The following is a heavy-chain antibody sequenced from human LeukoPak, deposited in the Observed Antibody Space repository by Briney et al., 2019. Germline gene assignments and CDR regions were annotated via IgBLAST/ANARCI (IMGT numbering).Heavy chain of an antibody. J-gene: IGHJ4*02. CDR1: GFTFSSYG. V-gene: IGHV3-30*18. D-gene: IGHD2/OR15-2a*01. Sequence: PGGSLRLSCAASGFTFSSYGMHWVRQAPGKGLEWVAVISYDGSNKYYADSVKGRFTISRDNSKNTLYLQMNSLRAEDTAVYYCAKVNSREWLSVLDYWGQGTLVTVSS. CDR2: ISYDGSNK. CDR3: AKVNSREWLSVLDY.